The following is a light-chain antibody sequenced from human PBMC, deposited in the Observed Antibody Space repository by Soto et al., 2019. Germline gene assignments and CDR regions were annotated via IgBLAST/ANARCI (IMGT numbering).Light chain of an antibody. V-gene: IGKV1-5*01. CDR3: QQYHTDPWT. CDR1: EKISSW. Sequence: DIQMTQSPSTLSASVGERATIXXRASEKISSWLAWYQQKPGQAPKLXIYDASSLESGVPSRFSGRASGTEFTLTISSLHPDDFATYYCQQYHTDPWTFGQGTNVEIK. J-gene: IGKJ1*01. CDR2: DAS.